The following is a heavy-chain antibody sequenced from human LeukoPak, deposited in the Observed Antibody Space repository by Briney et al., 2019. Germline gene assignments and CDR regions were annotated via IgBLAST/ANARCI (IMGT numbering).Heavy chain of an antibody. Sequence: GASVKVSCKASGYTFTGYYMHWVRQAPGQGLEWMGRINPNSGGTNYAQKFQGRVTMTRDTSISTAYMELSRLRSGDTAVYYCARETSDFWSGPLGGDYYYGMDVWGQGTTVTVSS. CDR1: GYTFTGYY. CDR3: ARETSDFWSGPLGGDYYYGMDV. D-gene: IGHD3-3*01. CDR2: INPNSGGT. V-gene: IGHV1-2*06. J-gene: IGHJ6*02.